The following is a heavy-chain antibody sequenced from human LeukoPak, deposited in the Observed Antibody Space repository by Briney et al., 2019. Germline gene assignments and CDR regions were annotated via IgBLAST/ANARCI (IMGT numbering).Heavy chain of an antibody. Sequence: ASVKVSCKVSGYTLTELSMHWVRQAPGKGLEWMGGFDPEDGETIYAQKFQGRVTMTEDTSTDTAYMELSSLRSEDTAVYYCAGLVGATGELNFDHWGQGTLVTVSS. V-gene: IGHV1-24*01. CDR3: AGLVGATGELNFDH. CDR2: FDPEDGET. D-gene: IGHD1-26*01. J-gene: IGHJ4*02. CDR1: GYTLTELS.